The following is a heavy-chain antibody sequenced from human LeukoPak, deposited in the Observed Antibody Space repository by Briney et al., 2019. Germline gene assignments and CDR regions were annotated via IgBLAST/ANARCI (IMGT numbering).Heavy chain of an antibody. Sequence: SQTLSLTCTVSGGSISSGSYYWSWIRQPAGKGLEWIGRIYTSGSTNYNPSLKSRVTISVDTSKNQFSLKLSSVTAADTAVYYCAREGATYYYGSGSYPIQDNWFDPWGQGTLVTVSS. CDR2: IYTSGST. J-gene: IGHJ5*02. V-gene: IGHV4-61*02. CDR3: AREGATYYYGSGSYPIQDNWFDP. D-gene: IGHD3-10*01. CDR1: GGSISSGSYY.